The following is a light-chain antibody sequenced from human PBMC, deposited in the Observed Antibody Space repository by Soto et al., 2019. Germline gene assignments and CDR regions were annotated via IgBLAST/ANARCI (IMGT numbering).Light chain of an antibody. V-gene: IGLV2-8*01. Sequence: QSALTQPPSASGSPGQSVTISCTGSNSDIGGYNYVSWYQQRPGEVPKLIIYEVSERPSGVPHRFSGSKSGNTASLTVSGLQPEDAADYYCNSYAGTKTVLFGGGTQLTVL. J-gene: IGLJ2*01. CDR3: NSYAGTKTVL. CDR1: NSDIGGYNY. CDR2: EVS.